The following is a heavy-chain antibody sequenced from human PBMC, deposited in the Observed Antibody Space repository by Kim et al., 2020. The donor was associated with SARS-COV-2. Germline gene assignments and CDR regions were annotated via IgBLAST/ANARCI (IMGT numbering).Heavy chain of an antibody. CDR3: AKEGDYGHIVVVTAINSDYFDY. Sequence: GGSLRLSCAASGFTFSSYAMSWVRQAPGKGLEWVSAISGSGGSTYYADSVKGRFTISRDNSKNTLYLQMNSLRAEDTAVYYCAKEGDYGHIVVVTAINSDYFDYWGQGTLVTVSS. CDR1: GFTFSSYA. V-gene: IGHV3-23*01. CDR2: ISGSGGST. D-gene: IGHD2-21*02. J-gene: IGHJ4*02.